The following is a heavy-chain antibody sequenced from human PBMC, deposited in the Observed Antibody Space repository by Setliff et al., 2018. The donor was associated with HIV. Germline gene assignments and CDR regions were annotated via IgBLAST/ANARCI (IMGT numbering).Heavy chain of an antibody. CDR3: ARETQTNSGSYLA. D-gene: IGHD3-10*01. J-gene: IGHJ4*02. Sequence: ASVKVSCKTSGYTFVNYYVNWVRQAPGQGLEWIGIMNCMNGDTSYTQSLKGRVTVTRDTSTSTVYMDLSSLRPEDTAVYYCARETQTNSGSYLAWGQGTLVTVSS. CDR2: MNCMNGDT. CDR1: GYTFVNYY. V-gene: IGHV1-46*01.